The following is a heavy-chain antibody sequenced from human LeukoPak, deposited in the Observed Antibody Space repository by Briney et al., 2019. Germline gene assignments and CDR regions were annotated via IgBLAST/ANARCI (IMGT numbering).Heavy chain of an antibody. Sequence: ASVKVSCKVSGYTFTSYAMHWVRQAPGQRLEWMGWINAGNGNTKYSQKFQGRVTITRDTSASTAYMELSSLRSEDTAVYYCARDHNIVAPFDYWGQGTLVTVSS. CDR2: INAGNGNT. CDR1: GYTFTSYA. D-gene: IGHD5-12*01. CDR3: ARDHNIVAPFDY. V-gene: IGHV1-3*01. J-gene: IGHJ4*02.